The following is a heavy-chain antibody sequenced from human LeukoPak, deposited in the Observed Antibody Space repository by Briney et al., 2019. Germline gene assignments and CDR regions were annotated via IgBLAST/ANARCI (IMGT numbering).Heavy chain of an antibody. CDR1: GGSFSGYY. CDR3: ARGGGTPNYYYYYMDV. D-gene: IGHD2-15*01. V-gene: IGHV4-34*01. CDR2: INHSGST. Sequence: SETLSLTCAVYGGSFSGYYWSWIRQPPGKGLEWIGEINHSGSTSYNPSLKSRVTISVDTSKNQFSLKLSSVTAADTAVYYCARGGGTPNYYYYYMDVWGKGTTVTVSS. J-gene: IGHJ6*03.